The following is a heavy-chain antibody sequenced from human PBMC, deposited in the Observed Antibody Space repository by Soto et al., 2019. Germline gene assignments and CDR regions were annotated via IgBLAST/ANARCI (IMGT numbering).Heavy chain of an antibody. CDR1: GFTVDDYD. V-gene: IGHV3-9*01. Sequence: PGGSLRLSCVASGFTVDDYDMHWVRQAPGKGLEWVSGISANGDNVDYADSVKGRFTVSRDNAKNSLFLQMNSLRPEDTALYYCAKDMKWGGMTTIHYFDSWGQGT. J-gene: IGHJ4*02. CDR3: AKDMKWGGMTTIHYFDS. CDR2: ISANGDNV. D-gene: IGHD4-17*01.